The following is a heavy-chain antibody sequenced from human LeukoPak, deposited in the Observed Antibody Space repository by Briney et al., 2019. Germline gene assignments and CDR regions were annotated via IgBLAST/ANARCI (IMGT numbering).Heavy chain of an antibody. CDR2: IYYSGST. CDR3: ARAHGIRDCSGGSCYSGYDFDY. V-gene: IGHV4-39*07. D-gene: IGHD2-15*01. Sequence: SETLSLTCTVSGGSISSSSYYWGWIRQPPGKGLEWIGSIYYSGSTYYNPSLKSRVTISVDTSKNQFSLKLSSVTAADTAVYYCARAHGIRDCSGGSCYSGYDFDYWGQGTLVTVSS. J-gene: IGHJ4*02. CDR1: GGSISSSSYY.